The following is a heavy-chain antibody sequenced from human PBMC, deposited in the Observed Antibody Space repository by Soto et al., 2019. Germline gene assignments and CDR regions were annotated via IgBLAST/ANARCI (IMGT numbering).Heavy chain of an antibody. CDR1: GGSISSGGYS. J-gene: IGHJ5*02. Sequence: PSETLSLTCAVSGGSISSGGYSWSWIRQPPGKGLEWIGEINHSGSTNYNPSLKSRVTISVDTSKNQFSLRLSSVTAADTAVYYCARRERAAGTDWWFDPWGQGTLVTVSS. V-gene: IGHV4-30-2*01. CDR2: INHSGST. D-gene: IGHD6-13*01. CDR3: ARRERAAGTDWWFDP.